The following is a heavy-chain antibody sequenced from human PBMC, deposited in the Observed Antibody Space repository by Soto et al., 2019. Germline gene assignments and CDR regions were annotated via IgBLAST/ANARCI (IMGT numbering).Heavy chain of an antibody. V-gene: IGHV4-59*13. D-gene: IGHD2-21*01. CDR1: GGSFGTNY. J-gene: IGHJ5*02. Sequence: SETLSLTCTISGGSFGTNYWSWIRQPPGKGLEWIAYIYHNGGKKYNPSLKSRATISIDTSKNQFSLTLNSAAAADTAVYYCATDCAGRGPFDPWGQGILVTVSS. CDR2: IYHNGGK. CDR3: ATDCAGRGPFDP.